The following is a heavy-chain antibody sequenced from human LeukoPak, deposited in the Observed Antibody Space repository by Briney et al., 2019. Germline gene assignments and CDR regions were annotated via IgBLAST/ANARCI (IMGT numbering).Heavy chain of an antibody. CDR2: ISSSSTYI. V-gene: IGHV3-21*01. CDR3: ARDRGSQRKAFEI. J-gene: IGHJ3*02. CDR1: GFTFSSYS. Sequence: EGSLRLSCAASGFTFSSYSMNWVRQAPGKGLEWVSSISSSSTYIYYADSVKGRFTISRDNAKNSLYLQMNSLRAEDTAVYYCARDRGSQRKAFEIWGQGTMVTVSS. D-gene: IGHD1-26*01.